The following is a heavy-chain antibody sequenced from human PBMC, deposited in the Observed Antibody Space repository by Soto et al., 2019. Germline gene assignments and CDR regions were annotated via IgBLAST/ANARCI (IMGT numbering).Heavy chain of an antibody. CDR2: IIPIFGTA. Sequence: QVQLVQSGAEVKKPGSSVKISCKASGGTFSSYAISWVRQAPGQGLEWMGGIIPIFGTANYAQKYQGTVTINADESTSTADIELSSLRAEDTAENYCARNEGNCDSCDMDVWGQGTTVTVSS. CDR3: ARNEGNCDSCDMDV. D-gene: IGHD1-1*01. CDR1: GGTFSSYA. V-gene: IGHV1-69*01. J-gene: IGHJ6*02.